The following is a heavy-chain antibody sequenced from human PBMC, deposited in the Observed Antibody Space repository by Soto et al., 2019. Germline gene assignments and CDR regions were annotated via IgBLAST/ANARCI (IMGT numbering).Heavy chain of an antibody. V-gene: IGHV1-69*13. Sequence: SVKVSCKXSGGTFSSYAISWVRQAPGQGLEWMGGIIPIFGTANYAQKFQGRVTITADESTSTAYMELSSLRSEDTAVYYCARSRDGYNSNGPYDYWGQGTLVTVSS. CDR3: ARSRDGYNSNGPYDY. CDR2: IIPIFGTA. D-gene: IGHD1-1*01. CDR1: GGTFSSYA. J-gene: IGHJ4*02.